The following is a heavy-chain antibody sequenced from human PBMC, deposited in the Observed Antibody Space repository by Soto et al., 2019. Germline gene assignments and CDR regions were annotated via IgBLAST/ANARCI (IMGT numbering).Heavy chain of an antibody. J-gene: IGHJ6*02. CDR1: GFSFTSYA. Sequence: EGQLLESGGGLAQPGGSLRLSCAASGFSFTSYANSWVRQAPGKGLEWVSGISGSGDNTYYTDSVRGRFTMSRDNSKKVLYLQMNSLRAEDTAVYYCARNGRLWGAALDYGMDVWGQGTTVTVS. CDR2: ISGSGDNT. CDR3: ARNGRLWGAALDYGMDV. V-gene: IGHV3-23*01. D-gene: IGHD6-6*01.